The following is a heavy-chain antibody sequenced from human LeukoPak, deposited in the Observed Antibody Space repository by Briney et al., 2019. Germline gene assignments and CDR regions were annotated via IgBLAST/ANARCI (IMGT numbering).Heavy chain of an antibody. V-gene: IGHV4-31*03. D-gene: IGHD5-24*01. CDR2: IYDTGIT. J-gene: IGHJ6*03. CDR1: GGSIGSGNFY. CDR3: ARGRDDDNDAPPPYYYYMDV. Sequence: ASETLSLTCTVSGGSIGSGNFYWNWIRQHPGRGLEWFGYIYDTGITYYNPSLKSRVTISADTSKKQFSLNLRSVTAADTAVYRCARGRDDDNDAPPPYYYYMDVWGKGTTVTVSS.